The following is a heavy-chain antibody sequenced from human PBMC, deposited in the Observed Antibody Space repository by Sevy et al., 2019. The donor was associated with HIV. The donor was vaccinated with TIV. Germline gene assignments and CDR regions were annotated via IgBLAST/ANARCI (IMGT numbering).Heavy chain of an antibody. CDR2: IKQDAGQK. J-gene: IGHJ4*02. D-gene: IGHD1-7*01. Sequence: GGSLRLSCAASGFTFSKYWMGWVRQAPGKGLEWVANIKQDAGQKYYVNSVKGRFTFSRVNAKNSLYLQMDSLRAEDTAVYFCARDDGNYYFHYWGQGTLVTVSS. CDR3: ARDDGNYYFHY. CDR1: GFTFSKYW. V-gene: IGHV3-7*01.